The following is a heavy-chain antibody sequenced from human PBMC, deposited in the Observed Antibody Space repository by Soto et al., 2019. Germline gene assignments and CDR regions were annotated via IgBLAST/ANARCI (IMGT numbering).Heavy chain of an antibody. D-gene: IGHD2-2*01. CDR3: ARHTSVFCFDP. Sequence: PSETLSLTCNVSGASISSYNYWGWFRQPPGKGLEWILSIYYSGSTYYNPSLKSRVTVSVDTSKNQFSLKLSSVTAADPAVYYCARHTSVFCFDPWGQGTLVTVSS. V-gene: IGHV4-39*01. CDR2: IYYSGST. CDR1: GASISSYNY. J-gene: IGHJ5*02.